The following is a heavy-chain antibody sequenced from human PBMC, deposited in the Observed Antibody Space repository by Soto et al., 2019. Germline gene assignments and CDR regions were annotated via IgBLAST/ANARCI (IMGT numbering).Heavy chain of an antibody. Sequence: PGGSLRLSCSASGFTFSNYAIHWVRQAPGKGLEYVAAITNNGGSTKYADSVKGRFTISSDNSKSTVFLQMSSLRPEDTAIYYCVKYHGAYPPHSEFWGRGTMVTVSS. J-gene: IGHJ4*02. CDR3: VKYHGAYPPHSEF. V-gene: IGHV3-64D*06. CDR1: GFTFSNYA. CDR2: ITNNGGST. D-gene: IGHD3-10*01.